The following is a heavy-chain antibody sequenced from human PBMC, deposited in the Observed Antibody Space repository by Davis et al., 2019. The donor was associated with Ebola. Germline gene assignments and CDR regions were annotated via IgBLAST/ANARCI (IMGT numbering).Heavy chain of an antibody. CDR2: IRSKAYGGTT. D-gene: IGHD3-10*01. CDR1: GFTFGDYA. CDR3: TRAPVNYYGSGSYYNYYYYGMDV. V-gene: IGHV3-49*04. Sequence: PGGSLRLSCTASGFTFGDYAMSWVRQAPGKGLEWVGFIRSKAYGGTTEYAASVKGRFTISRDDSKSIAYLQMNSLKTEDTAVYYCTRAPVNYYGSGSYYNYYYYGMDVWGQGTTVTVSS. J-gene: IGHJ6*02.